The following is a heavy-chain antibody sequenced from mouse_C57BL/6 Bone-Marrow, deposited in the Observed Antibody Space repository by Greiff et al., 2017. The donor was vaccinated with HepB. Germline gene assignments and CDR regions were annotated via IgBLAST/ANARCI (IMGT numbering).Heavy chain of an antibody. J-gene: IGHJ2*01. CDR1: GFTFSSYG. CDR2: ISSGGSYT. CDR3: ARRGGDGPDY. D-gene: IGHD1-1*02. V-gene: IGHV5-6*02. Sequence: EVMLVESGGDLVKPGGSLKLSCAASGFTFSSYGMSWVRQTPDKRLEWVATISSGGSYTYYPDSVKGRFTISRDNAKNTLYLQMSSLKSEDTAMYYCARRGGDGPDYWGQGTTLTVSS.